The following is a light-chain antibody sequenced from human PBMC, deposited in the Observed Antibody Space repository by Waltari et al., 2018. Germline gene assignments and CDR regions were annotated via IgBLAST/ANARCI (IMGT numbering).Light chain of an antibody. CDR3: QQCGISALT. V-gene: IGKV3-20*01. Sequence: EIVLTQSPGTLSLSPGERATLSCRASQSVSSSYLAWYQQKPGQAPRLLIYGASSRATGIPGRFSGSGSGTDFTLTISRLEPEDFAVYYCQQCGISALTFGQGTRLEIK. CDR1: QSVSSSY. CDR2: GAS. J-gene: IGKJ5*01.